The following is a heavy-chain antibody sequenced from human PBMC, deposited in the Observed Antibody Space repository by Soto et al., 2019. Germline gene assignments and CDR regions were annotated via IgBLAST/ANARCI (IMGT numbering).Heavy chain of an antibody. CDR1: GGSFSGYY. J-gene: IGHJ5*02. D-gene: IGHD3-3*01. V-gene: IGHV4-34*01. CDR2: INHSGST. Sequence: QVQLQQWGAGLLKPSETLSLTCAVYGGSFSGYYWSWIRQPPGKGLEWIGEINHSGSTNYNPSLKSRVTISVDTSKNQFSLKLSSVTAADTDVYYCASPDYDFWSGYFSPWGQGTLVTVSS. CDR3: ASPDYDFWSGYFSP.